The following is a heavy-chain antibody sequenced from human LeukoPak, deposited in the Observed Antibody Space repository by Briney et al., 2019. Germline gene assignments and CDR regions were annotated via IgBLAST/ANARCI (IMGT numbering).Heavy chain of an antibody. CDR3: ARDSLKWEPKTHSFDF. Sequence: GGSLRLPCAASGFTFSSYEMNWVRQAPGKGLEWVSSISSSSSYIYYADSVKGRFTISRDNAKNSLYLQMNSLRAEDTALYYCARDSLKWEPKTHSFDFWGQGTMVTVSS. J-gene: IGHJ3*01. CDR1: GFTFSSYE. V-gene: IGHV3-21*04. D-gene: IGHD1-26*01. CDR2: ISSSSSYI.